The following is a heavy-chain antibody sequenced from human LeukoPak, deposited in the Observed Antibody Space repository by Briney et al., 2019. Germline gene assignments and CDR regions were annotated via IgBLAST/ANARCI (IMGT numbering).Heavy chain of an antibody. J-gene: IGHJ4*02. Sequence: GGSLSLSCAASGFTIRSYAMHWIRQAPGKGLEWVAVISYDGSNKYYADSVKGRFTISRDNSKNTLYLQMNSLRAADTAVYFCARDNRSCGWFDYWGQGTLVTVSS. V-gene: IGHV3-30*04. CDR3: ARDNRSCGWFDY. CDR2: ISYDGSNK. CDR1: GFTIRSYA. D-gene: IGHD6-19*01.